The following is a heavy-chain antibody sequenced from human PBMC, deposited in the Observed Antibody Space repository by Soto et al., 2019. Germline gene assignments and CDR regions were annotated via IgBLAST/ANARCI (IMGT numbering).Heavy chain of an antibody. CDR2: INHSGST. J-gene: IGHJ4*02. CDR3: ARGITMVRGKDY. D-gene: IGHD3-10*01. V-gene: IGHV4-34*01. CDR1: GGSSSGYY. Sequence: QVQLQQWGAGLLKPSETLSLTCAVYGGSSSGYYWSWIRQPPGKGLEWIGEINHSGSTNYNPSLKSRVTISVDTSKNQFSLKLSSVTAADTAVYYCARGITMVRGKDYWGQGTLVTVSS.